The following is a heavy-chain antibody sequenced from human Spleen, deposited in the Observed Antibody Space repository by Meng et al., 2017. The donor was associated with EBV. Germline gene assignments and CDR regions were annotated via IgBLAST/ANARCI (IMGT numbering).Heavy chain of an antibody. D-gene: IGHD4-17*01. J-gene: IGHJ4*02. Sequence: QVQLVQSGGGLVKPGGSLRLSCEASGFIFGDYYMNWIRQAPGKGLEWVSYINTGGDTIHYADSVKGRFTVSRDNAKNSLFLQMNSLRVEDTAVYFCANGDYADFWGQGTLVTVSS. CDR2: INTGGDTI. CDR1: GFIFGDYY. V-gene: IGHV3-11*01. CDR3: ANGDYADF.